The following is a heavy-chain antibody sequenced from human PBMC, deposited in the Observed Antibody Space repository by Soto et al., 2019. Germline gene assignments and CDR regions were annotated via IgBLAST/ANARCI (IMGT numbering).Heavy chain of an antibody. CDR1: GGSFSGYY. CDR2: INHSGST. D-gene: IGHD7-27*01. J-gene: IGHJ4*02. Sequence: QVQLQQWGAGLLKPSETLSLTCAVYGGSFSGYYWSWIRQPPGKGLEWIGEINHSGSTNYNLSLKSRVTISADTSKNQFSLKLSSVTAADTAVYYCARGWGRIFDYWGQGTLVTVSS. V-gene: IGHV4-34*01. CDR3: ARGWGRIFDY.